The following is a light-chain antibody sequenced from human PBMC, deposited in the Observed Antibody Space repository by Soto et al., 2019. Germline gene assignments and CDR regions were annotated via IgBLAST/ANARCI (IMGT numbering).Light chain of an antibody. CDR3: TSKTTTSPVV. Sequence: QSVLTQPASVSGSPGQSITISCTGTSSDVGGYNYVSWYQQHPGKAPKLMIYDVRTRPSGVSNRFSGSKSGNTASLTISGLQAEDEADYYCTSKTTTSPVVFGGGTKLTVL. J-gene: IGLJ2*01. CDR1: SSDVGGYNY. CDR2: DVR. V-gene: IGLV2-14*03.